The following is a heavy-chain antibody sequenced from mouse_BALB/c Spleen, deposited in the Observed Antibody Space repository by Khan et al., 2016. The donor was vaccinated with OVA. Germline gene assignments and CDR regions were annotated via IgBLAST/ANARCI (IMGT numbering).Heavy chain of an antibody. CDR3: ATLYGNPFAF. Sequence: EVQLVESGAELVKPGASVKLSCSASGFNIKDTYIHWMKQRPEQGLEWIGRIDPPNDDSKYGPKFQAKATLTADTSSNTAYLQLSSLTSEDTAVYYCATLYGNPFAFRGQGTLVSVSA. CDR1: GFNIKDTY. CDR2: IDPPNDDS. V-gene: IGHV14-3*02. D-gene: IGHD2-1*01. J-gene: IGHJ3*01.